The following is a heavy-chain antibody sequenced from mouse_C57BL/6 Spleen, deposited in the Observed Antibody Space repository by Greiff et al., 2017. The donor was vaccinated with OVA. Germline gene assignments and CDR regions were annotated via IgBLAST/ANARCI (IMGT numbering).Heavy chain of an antibody. CDR3: ARDTTTWFAY. D-gene: IGHD2-12*01. J-gene: IGHJ3*01. Sequence: EVKLMESGPELVKPGASVKLSCKASGYSFTGYYMNWVKQSPEKSLEWIGEINPSTGGTTYNQKFKAKATLTVDKSSSTAYMQLKSLTSEDSAVYYCARDTTTWFAYWGQGTLVTVSA. V-gene: IGHV1-42*01. CDR1: GYSFTGYY. CDR2: INPSTGGT.